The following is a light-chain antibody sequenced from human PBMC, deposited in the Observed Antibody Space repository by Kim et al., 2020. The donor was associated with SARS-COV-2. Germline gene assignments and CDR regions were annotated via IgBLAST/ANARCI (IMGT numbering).Light chain of an antibody. Sequence: SVSPGQPATITCSGDNLGGRYVSWYQQRPGQTPVLVIYQDIERPSGIPDRFSGSNSGNTATLTISGTQAMDEADYYCQAWDNNAAIFGGGTQLTVL. V-gene: IGLV3-1*01. CDR1: NLGGRY. CDR3: QAWDNNAAI. J-gene: IGLJ2*01. CDR2: QDI.